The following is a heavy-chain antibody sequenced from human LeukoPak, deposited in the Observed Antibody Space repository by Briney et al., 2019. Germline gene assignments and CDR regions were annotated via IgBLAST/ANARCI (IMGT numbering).Heavy chain of an antibody. CDR2: IYYSGST. CDR3: ARGPLTAMVPYYFDY. Sequence: SQTLSLTCTVSGGSLSSGGYYWSWIRQHPGKGLEWIGYIYYSGSTYYNPSLKSRVTISVDTSKNQFSLKLSSVTAADTAVYYCARGPLTAMVPYYFDYWGQGTLVTVSS. V-gene: IGHV4-31*03. D-gene: IGHD5-18*01. CDR1: GGSLSSGGYY. J-gene: IGHJ4*02.